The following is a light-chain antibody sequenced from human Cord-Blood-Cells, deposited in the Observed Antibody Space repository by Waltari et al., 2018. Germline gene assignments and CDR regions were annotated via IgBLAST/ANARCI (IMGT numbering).Light chain of an antibody. Sequence: DIQLTQSPSFLSASVGYRVTITCRASQGISSYLAWYQQKPGKAPKLLIYAASTLQSGVPSRFSGSGSGTDFTLTISSLEPEDFATYYCQQRNSYPLTFGGGTKVEIK. CDR3: QQRNSYPLT. CDR2: AAS. CDR1: QGISSY. V-gene: IGKV1-9*01. J-gene: IGKJ4*01.